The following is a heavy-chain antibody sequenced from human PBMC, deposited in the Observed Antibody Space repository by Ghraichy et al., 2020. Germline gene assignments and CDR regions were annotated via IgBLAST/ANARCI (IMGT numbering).Heavy chain of an antibody. J-gene: IGHJ4*02. D-gene: IGHD1-20*01. CDR3: ARGDDITLLGIDY. CDR1: GGSISSYY. CDR2: IYYSGST. V-gene: IGHV4-59*01. Sequence: SETLSLTCTVSGGSISSYYWSWIRQPPGKGLEWIGYIYYSGSTNYNPSLKSRVTISVDTSKNQFSLKLSSVTAADTAVYYCARGDDITLLGIDYWGQGTLVTVSS.